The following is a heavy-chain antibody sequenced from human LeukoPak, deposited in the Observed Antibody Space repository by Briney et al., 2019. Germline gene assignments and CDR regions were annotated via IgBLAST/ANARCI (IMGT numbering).Heavy chain of an antibody. CDR3: ANRGHYDFDY. V-gene: IGHV3-23*01. CDR1: GFTFSSYA. J-gene: IGHJ4*02. D-gene: IGHD3-16*01. Sequence: GGSLRPSCAASGFTFSSYAMAWVRQAPGKGLEWVSSISSSGGSTFYPDSVKGRFTVSRDNSKSTLYLQMNSLRAEDTAVYYCANRGHYDFDYWGQGTLVTVSS. CDR2: ISSSGGST.